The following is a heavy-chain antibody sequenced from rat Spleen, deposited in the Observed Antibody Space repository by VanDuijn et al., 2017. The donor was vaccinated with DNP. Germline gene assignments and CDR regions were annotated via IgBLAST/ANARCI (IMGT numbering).Heavy chain of an antibody. CDR3: ARGDYGSFHYALDA. V-gene: IGHV5-25*01. D-gene: IGHD1-6*01. CDR2: ISPSVGGP. J-gene: IGHJ4*01. CDR1: GFTYSNSY. Sequence: EVRLVESAGGLVQPARSMKPSCAASGFTYSNSYLACVSQTPTNGPDWVASISPSVGGPYYRDSVKGRFSIFRDKTKGTLHLQMDSLRSEDTATYYCARGDYGSFHYALDAWGQGTSVTVS.